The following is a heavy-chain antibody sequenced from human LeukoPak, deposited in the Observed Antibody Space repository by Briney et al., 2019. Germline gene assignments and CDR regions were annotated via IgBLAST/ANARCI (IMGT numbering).Heavy chain of an antibody. J-gene: IGHJ4*02. D-gene: IGHD3-10*01. CDR2: IYYSGST. CDR3: ARATRRMVRGVIITPYDY. V-gene: IGHV4-39*01. Sequence: SXSSSSXXXGWIRQPPGKXLXWIGSIYYSGSTYYNPSLKSRVTISVDTSKNQFSLKLSSVTAADTAVYYCARATRRMVRGVIITPYDYWGQGTLVTVSS. CDR1: SXSSSSXX.